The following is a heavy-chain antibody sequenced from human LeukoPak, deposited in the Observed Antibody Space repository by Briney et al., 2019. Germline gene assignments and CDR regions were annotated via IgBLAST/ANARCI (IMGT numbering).Heavy chain of an antibody. D-gene: IGHD5-18*01. CDR2: ISYDGSNK. CDR3: ARDGQRGYSYGSFDY. Sequence: GGSLRLSCVASGFTFSSYAMHWVRQAPGRGLEWVAVISYDGSNKYYADSVKGRFTISRDNSKNTLYLQMNSLRAEDTAVYYCARDGQRGYSYGSFDYWGQGTLVTVSS. CDR1: GFTFSSYA. J-gene: IGHJ4*02. V-gene: IGHV3-30*04.